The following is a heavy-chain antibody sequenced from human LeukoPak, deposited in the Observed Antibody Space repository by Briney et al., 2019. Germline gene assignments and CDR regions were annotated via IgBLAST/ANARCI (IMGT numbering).Heavy chain of an antibody. CDR1: GFTFDDYG. V-gene: IGHV3-20*04. CDR2: INWNGGST. D-gene: IGHD3-10*01. CDR3: ARVKFGPGNYYMDV. J-gene: IGHJ6*03. Sequence: GGSLRLSCAASGFTFDDYGMSWVRQAPGKGLEWVSGINWNGGSTGYANSVKGRFTISRDNAKNSLYLQMNSLRAEDTALYYCARVKFGPGNYYMDVWGKGTTVTVSS.